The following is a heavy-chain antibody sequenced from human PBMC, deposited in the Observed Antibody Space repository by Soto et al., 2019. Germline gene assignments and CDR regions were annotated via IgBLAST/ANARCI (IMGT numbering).Heavy chain of an antibody. CDR2: IKQDGSEK. V-gene: IGHV3-7*05. D-gene: IGHD3-10*01. Sequence: GGSLRLSCAAPGFTFSSYLMSWVRQAPGKGLEWVANIKQDGSEKYYVDSVKGRFTISRDNAKNSLYLQMNSLRAEDTAVYYCARDYYGSGSYYLVLDAFDIWGQGTMVTVSS. CDR1: GFTFSSYL. J-gene: IGHJ3*02. CDR3: ARDYYGSGSYYLVLDAFDI.